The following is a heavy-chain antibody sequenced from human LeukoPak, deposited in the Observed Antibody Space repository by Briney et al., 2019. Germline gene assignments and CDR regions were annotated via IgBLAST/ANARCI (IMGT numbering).Heavy chain of an antibody. CDR2: ISGRGGST. D-gene: IGHD3-22*01. CDR1: GFTFSSYA. J-gene: IGHJ4*02. Sequence: GGSLRLSCAASGFTFSSYAMSWVRQAPGKGLEWVSAISGRGGSTYYADSVKGRFTISRDNSKNTLYLQMNSLRAEDTAVYYCAKDQYYDSSGYYYHYFDYCGQGTLVSVSS. V-gene: IGHV3-23*01. CDR3: AKDQYYDSSGYYYHYFDY.